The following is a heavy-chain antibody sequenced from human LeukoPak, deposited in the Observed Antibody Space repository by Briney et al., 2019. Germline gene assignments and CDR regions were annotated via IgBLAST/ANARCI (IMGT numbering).Heavy chain of an antibody. CDR1: GGSLSSHY. D-gene: IGHD2-2*01. CDR2: IHDTGST. J-gene: IGHJ4*02. CDR3: ARFSSGCSTSSCYLTY. Sequence: PSETLSLTCSVSGGSLSSHYWSWIRQPPGKGLELIGHIHDTGSTFYNPSLRGRVTISLDTSTNQFSLKLTSMTAADTAVYYCARFSSGCSTSSCYLTYWGKGTLVTVS. V-gene: IGHV4-59*11.